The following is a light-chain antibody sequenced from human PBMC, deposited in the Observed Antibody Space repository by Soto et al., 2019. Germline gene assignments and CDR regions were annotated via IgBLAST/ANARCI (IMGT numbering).Light chain of an antibody. J-gene: IGLJ1*01. CDR1: SSDVGGYNY. CDR3: CSYAGSYTHYV. Sequence: QSVLTQPRSVSGSPGQSVTIPCPGTSSDVGGYNYVSWYQQHPGKAPKLMIYDVSKRPSGVPDRFSGSKSGNTASLTISGLQAEDEADYYCCSYAGSYTHYVFGTGTKVTV. CDR2: DVS. V-gene: IGLV2-11*01.